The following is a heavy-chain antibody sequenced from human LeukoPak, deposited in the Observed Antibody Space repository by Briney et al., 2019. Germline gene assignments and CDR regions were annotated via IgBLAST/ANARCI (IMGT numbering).Heavy chain of an antibody. D-gene: IGHD2-2*01. Sequence: PGGSLRLSCAASGFTFSSYGMHWVRQAPGKGLEWVAFIRYDGSNKYYADSVKGRFTISRDNSKNTLYLQMNSLRAEDTAVYYCARMGLGTRLLSPYFDYWGQGTLVTVSS. J-gene: IGHJ4*02. CDR3: ARMGLGTRLLSPYFDY. CDR1: GFTFSSYG. CDR2: IRYDGSNK. V-gene: IGHV3-30*02.